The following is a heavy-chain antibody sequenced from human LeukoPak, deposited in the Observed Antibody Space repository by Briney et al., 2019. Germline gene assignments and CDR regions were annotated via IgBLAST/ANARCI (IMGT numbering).Heavy chain of an antibody. J-gene: IGHJ3*02. D-gene: IGHD2-2*01. CDR1: GFTFINFA. CDR3: ARDIKGQYQDAFDI. CDR2: ISSSGSNI. V-gene: IGHV3-48*03. Sequence: GGSLRLSCAASGFTFINFAMHWVRQAPGKGMEWVSYISSSGSNIKYADSVKGRFTISRGNAKNSVYLQMNSLRAEDTAVYYCARDIKGQYQDAFDIWGQGTMVTVSS.